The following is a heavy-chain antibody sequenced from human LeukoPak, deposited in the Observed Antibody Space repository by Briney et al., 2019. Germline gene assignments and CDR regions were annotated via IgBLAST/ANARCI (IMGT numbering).Heavy chain of an antibody. CDR1: GYTFTSYG. D-gene: IGHD1-26*01. V-gene: IGHV1-18*01. J-gene: IGHJ6*02. Sequence: ASVKAPCKASGYTFTSYGISWVRQAPGQGLEWMGWISAYNGNTNYAQKLQGRVTMTTDTSTSTAYMDLRSLRSDDTAVYYCARDWVRGIVGVTSYYYGMDVWAKGPRSPSP. CDR3: ARDWVRGIVGVTSYYYGMDV. CDR2: ISAYNGNT.